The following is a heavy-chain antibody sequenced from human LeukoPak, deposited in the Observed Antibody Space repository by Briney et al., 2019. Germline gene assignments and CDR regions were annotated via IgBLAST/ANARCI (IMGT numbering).Heavy chain of an antibody. CDR3: AQGYSSGWYPY. CDR2: ISVDGETL. Sequence: GGSLRLSCAVSGFSVSSFGMSWVRQAPGKGLEWISAISVDGETLYYADSVKGRFIISRDNSMNTLYLQLSSLRAEDTAVYYCAQGYSSGWYPYWGQGSLVSVSS. CDR1: GFSVSSFG. J-gene: IGHJ4*02. D-gene: IGHD6-19*01. V-gene: IGHV3-23*01.